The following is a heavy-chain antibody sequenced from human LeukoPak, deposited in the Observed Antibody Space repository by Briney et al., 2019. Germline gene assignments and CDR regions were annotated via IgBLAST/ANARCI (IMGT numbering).Heavy chain of an antibody. CDR3: ARAITIFGVVNTLDY. V-gene: IGHV1-46*01. D-gene: IGHD3-3*01. CDR1: GYTFTSYA. J-gene: IGHJ4*02. Sequence: ASVKVSCKASGYTFTSYAMHWVRQAPGQRLESMGIINPSGGSTSYAQKFQGRVTMTRDTSTSTVYMELSSLRSEGTAVYYCARAITIFGVVNTLDYWGQGTLVTVSS. CDR2: INPSGGST.